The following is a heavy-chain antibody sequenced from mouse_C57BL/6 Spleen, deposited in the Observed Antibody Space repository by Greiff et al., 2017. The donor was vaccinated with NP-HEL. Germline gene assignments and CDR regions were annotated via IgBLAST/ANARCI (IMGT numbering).Heavy chain of an antibody. J-gene: IGHJ2*01. CDR3: ASYYGSSYGY. CDR2: ISSGSSTI. CDR1: GFTFSDYG. V-gene: IGHV5-17*01. D-gene: IGHD1-1*01. Sequence: VQLKESGGGLVKPGGSLKLSCAASGFTFSDYGMHWVRQAPEKGLEWVAYISSGSSTIYYVDTVKGRFTISRDNAKNTLFLQMTSLRSEDTAMYYCASYYGSSYGYWGQGTTLTVSS.